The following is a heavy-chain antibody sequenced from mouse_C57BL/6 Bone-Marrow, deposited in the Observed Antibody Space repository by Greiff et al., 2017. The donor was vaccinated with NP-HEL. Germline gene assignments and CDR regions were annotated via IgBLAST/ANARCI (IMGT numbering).Heavy chain of an antibody. V-gene: IGHV1-82*01. CDR3: ARFYGSSSYAMDY. J-gene: IGHJ4*01. Sequence: QVQLQQSGPELVKPGASVKISCKASGYAFSSSWMNWVKQRPGKGLEWIGRIYPGDGDTNYIGKFKGKATLTADKSSSTAYMQLSSLTSEDSAVYFCARFYGSSSYAMDYWGQGTSVTVSS. CDR2: IYPGDGDT. D-gene: IGHD1-1*01. CDR1: GYAFSSSW.